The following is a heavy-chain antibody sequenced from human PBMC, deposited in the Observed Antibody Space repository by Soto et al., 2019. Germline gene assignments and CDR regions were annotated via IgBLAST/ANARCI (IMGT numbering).Heavy chain of an antibody. CDR2: IHAANGNP. Sequence: EASVKVSCKASGYIFTSYAIHWVRQAPGQGLEWMGWIHAANGNPKYSEKFQGRVTITRDTSATTAYMELSSLRSEDTAMYYCARAPWEVQSFWRWFDPWGQGTLVTVSS. CDR1: GYIFTSYA. CDR3: ARAPWEVQSFWRWFDP. D-gene: IGHD1-26*01. V-gene: IGHV1-3*01. J-gene: IGHJ5*02.